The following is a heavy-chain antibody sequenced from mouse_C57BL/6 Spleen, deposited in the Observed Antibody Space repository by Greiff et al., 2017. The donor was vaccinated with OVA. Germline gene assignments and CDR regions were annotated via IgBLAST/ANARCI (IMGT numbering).Heavy chain of an antibody. CDR1: GFTFSDYY. V-gene: IGHV5-12*01. J-gene: IGHJ4*01. D-gene: IGHD2-1*01. Sequence: EVKVVESGGGLVQPGGSLKLSCAASGFTFSDYYMYWVRQTPEKRLEWVAYISNGGGSTYYPDTVKGRFTISRDNAKNTLYLQMSRLKSEDTAMYYCARGDYGNDYAMDYWGQGTSVTVSS. CDR3: ARGDYGNDYAMDY. CDR2: ISNGGGST.